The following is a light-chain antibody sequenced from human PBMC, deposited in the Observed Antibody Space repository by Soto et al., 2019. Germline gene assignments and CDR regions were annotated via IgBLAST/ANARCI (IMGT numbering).Light chain of an antibody. CDR2: DTF. CDR3: QLRSDWPPTYT. V-gene: IGKV3-11*01. Sequence: EIVLTQAPATLSLSPGTGATLSCSASQIVTSSLAWYQQRPGQAPRLLIYDTFTRATGIPARFSAKGAGTDFTLTVSSLEPEDSAVFFCQLRSDWPPTYTFGQGTKLE. J-gene: IGKJ2*01. CDR1: QIVTSS.